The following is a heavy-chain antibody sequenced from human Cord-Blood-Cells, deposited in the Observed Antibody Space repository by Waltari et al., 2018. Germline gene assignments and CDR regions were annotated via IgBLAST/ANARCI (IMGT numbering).Heavy chain of an antibody. CDR2: IYYSGST. D-gene: IGHD3-10*01. CDR3: AREGLGVRSYFDY. Sequence: QVQLQESGPGLVKPSETLSLTCTVSGGSVSSGSYYWSWIRQPPGKGLEWIGYIYYSGSTNDNPSLKSRVTISVDTSKNQFSLKLSSVTAADTAVYYCAREGLGVRSYFDYWGQGTLVTVSS. CDR1: GGSVSSGSYY. J-gene: IGHJ4*02. V-gene: IGHV4-61*01.